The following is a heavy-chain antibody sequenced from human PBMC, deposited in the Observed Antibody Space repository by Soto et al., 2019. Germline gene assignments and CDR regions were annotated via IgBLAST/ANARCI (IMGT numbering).Heavy chain of an antibody. J-gene: IGHJ3*02. CDR1: GGSFPSDT. Sequence: SVKVSCKASGGSFPSDTISWVRQAPGQGLEWLGGIVPVFGTPNHAQKFQGRVTISADGSTSTAYMELTSLRPEDTAVYYCTRPSSGYYHDAFDIWGQGTLVTVSS. D-gene: IGHD3-22*01. V-gene: IGHV1-69*13. CDR3: TRPSSGYYHDAFDI. CDR2: IVPVFGTP.